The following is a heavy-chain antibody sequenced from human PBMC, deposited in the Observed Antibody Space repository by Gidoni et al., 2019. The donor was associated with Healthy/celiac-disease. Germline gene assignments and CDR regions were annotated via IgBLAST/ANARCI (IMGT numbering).Heavy chain of an antibody. CDR2: ISYDGSNK. V-gene: IGHV3-30-3*01. J-gene: IGHJ5*02. Sequence: QVQLVASGGGVVQPGRSLRLSCAASGFTFSSYAMHWVRQAPGTGLGWVAVISYDGSNKYYADAVKGRFTISRDNSKNTLYLQMNSLRAEDTAVYYCARDLNGYSSGWPGDNWFDPWVQGTLVTVSS. D-gene: IGHD6-19*01. CDR1: GFTFSSYA. CDR3: ARDLNGYSSGWPGDNWFDP.